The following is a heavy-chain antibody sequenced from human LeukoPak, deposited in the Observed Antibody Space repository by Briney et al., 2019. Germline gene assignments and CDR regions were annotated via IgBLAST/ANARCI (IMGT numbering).Heavy chain of an antibody. CDR3: ARHRDYYDT. J-gene: IGHJ4*01. CDR1: GGSFSGYF. CDR2: INHSGST. V-gene: IGHV4-34*01. Sequence: PSETLSLTCAVYGGSFSGYFWSWIRQPPGKGLEWIGEINHSGSTNYNPSLKSRVTISVDTSKNQISLRLTSVTAADTAMYFCARHRDYYDTWGHGTLVTVSS. D-gene: IGHD3-22*01.